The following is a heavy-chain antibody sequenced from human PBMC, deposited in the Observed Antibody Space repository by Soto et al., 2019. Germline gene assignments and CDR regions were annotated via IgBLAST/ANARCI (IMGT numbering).Heavy chain of an antibody. CDR1: GFTFSSYE. D-gene: IGHD5-12*01. CDR2: ISRGGGTI. V-gene: IGHV3-48*03. J-gene: IGHJ4*02. CDR3: ARDDSGWDY. Sequence: EVQLVESGGGLVQPGGSLRLSCAASGFTFSSYEMNWVRQAPGKGLEWVSYISRGGGTIYYADSVRGRFTISRDNAKNSLFLQMSSLRAEDTAVYYCARDDSGWDYWGQRTLVTVSS.